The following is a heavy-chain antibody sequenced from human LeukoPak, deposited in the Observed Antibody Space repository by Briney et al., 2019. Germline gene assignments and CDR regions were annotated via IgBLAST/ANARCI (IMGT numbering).Heavy chain of an antibody. Sequence: GGSLRLSCTASGFTFGDYAMSWVRQAPGKGLEWVGFIRSKAYGGTTEYAASVKVRFTISRDDSKNIAYLQMNSLKTEDTAVYYCTRVMIVVVAADYWGQGTLVTVSS. CDR2: IRSKAYGGTT. D-gene: IGHD3-22*01. J-gene: IGHJ4*02. CDR1: GFTFGDYA. CDR3: TRVMIVVVAADY. V-gene: IGHV3-49*04.